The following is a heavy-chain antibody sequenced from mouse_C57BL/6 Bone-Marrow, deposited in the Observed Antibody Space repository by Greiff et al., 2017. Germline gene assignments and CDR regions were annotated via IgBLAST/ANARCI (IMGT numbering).Heavy chain of an antibody. D-gene: IGHD1-1*01. J-gene: IGHJ4*01. CDR2: IWSGGST. V-gene: IGHV2-2*01. Sequence: VKLQESGPGLVQPSQSLSINCTVPGFSLTSYGVHWVRQSPGKGLEWLGVIWSGGSTDYHAAFISRLSISKDNSKRQVIFKMNSLQADDTAIYYCTRTLDYGSSYAMDYWGQGTSVTVSS. CDR3: TRTLDYGSSYAMDY. CDR1: GFSLTSYG.